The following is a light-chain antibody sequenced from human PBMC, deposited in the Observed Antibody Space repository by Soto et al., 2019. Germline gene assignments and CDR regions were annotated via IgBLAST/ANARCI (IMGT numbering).Light chain of an antibody. CDR2: GAS. Sequence: EILMTQSPATLSVSPGERVTFSCRASRSVSNRLAWYQHKPGQAPRLLISGASTGATGIPPRFSGSGSGTEFTLTVDSLQSEDIAVYYCQQYYNRPVTFGGGTKVDIK. CDR1: RSVSNR. CDR3: QQYYNRPVT. J-gene: IGKJ4*01. V-gene: IGKV3-15*01.